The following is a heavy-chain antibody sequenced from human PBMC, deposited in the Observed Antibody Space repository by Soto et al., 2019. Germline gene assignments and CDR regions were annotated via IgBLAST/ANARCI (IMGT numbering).Heavy chain of an antibody. CDR1: GFTFDDYT. Sequence: GGSLRLSCTASGFTFDDYTMHWVRQAPGKGLEWVSGISWNSGKIDYADSVKGRFTISRDNAKNSLYLQMNSLRAEDTALYYCVKDSGNYGEIPAGSWGQGTLVTVSS. V-gene: IGHV3-9*01. CDR3: VKDSGNYGEIPAGS. J-gene: IGHJ5*02. CDR2: ISWNSGKI. D-gene: IGHD4-17*01.